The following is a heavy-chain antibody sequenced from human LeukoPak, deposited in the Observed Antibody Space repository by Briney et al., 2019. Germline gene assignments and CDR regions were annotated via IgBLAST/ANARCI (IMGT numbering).Heavy chain of an antibody. J-gene: IGHJ4*02. CDR1: GFTFSSYS. D-gene: IGHD3-22*01. V-gene: IGHV3-48*01. CDR3: ARDVYTGPMYESWVDY. CDR2: ISSSSSTI. Sequence: PGGSLRLSCAASGFTFSSYSMNWVRQAPGKGLEWVSYISSSSSTIYYADSVKGRFTISRDNAKNSLYLQMNSLRAEDTAVYYCARDVYTGPMYESWVDYWGQGTLVTVSS.